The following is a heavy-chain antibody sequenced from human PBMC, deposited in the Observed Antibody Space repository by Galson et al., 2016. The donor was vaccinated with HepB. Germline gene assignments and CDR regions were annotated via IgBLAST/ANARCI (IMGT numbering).Heavy chain of an antibody. J-gene: IGHJ6*02. D-gene: IGHD5-18*01. Sequence: CAISGDSVTSDITTWNWIRQSPSRGLEWLGRTYYRSKWFTDYAVSVEGRITTNSDISRNQFSLQLDSVTPDDTAAYFCTRGYMQTGMNVWGQGTTVTVSS. V-gene: IGHV6-1*01. CDR2: TYYRSKWFT. CDR3: TRGYMQTGMNV. CDR1: GDSVTSDITT.